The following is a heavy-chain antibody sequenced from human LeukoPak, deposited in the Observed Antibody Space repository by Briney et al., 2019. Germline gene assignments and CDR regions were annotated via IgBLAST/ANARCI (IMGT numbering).Heavy chain of an antibody. CDR1: GGTFSSYA. D-gene: IGHD5-18*01. V-gene: IGHV1-69*06. CDR2: IIPIFGTA. Sequence: SVKVSCKASGGTFSSYAISWVRQAPGQGLEWMGGIIPIFGTANYAQKFQGRVTITADKSTSTAYMELSSLRSEDTAVYYCAREMGGDTAMGNFDYWGQGTLVAVSS. J-gene: IGHJ4*02. CDR3: AREMGGDTAMGNFDY.